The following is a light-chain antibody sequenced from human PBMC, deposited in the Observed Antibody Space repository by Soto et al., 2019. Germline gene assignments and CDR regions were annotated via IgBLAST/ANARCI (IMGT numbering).Light chain of an antibody. CDR2: GAS. V-gene: IGKV3-20*01. CDR3: QQYGSSLWT. J-gene: IGKJ1*01. Sequence: EIVLTQSPATLSLFPGERATLSCLASQSVTKSLAWYQQKPGQAPRLLIYGASSRATGIPDRFSGSGSGTDFTLTISRLEPEDFAVYYCQQYGSSLWTFGQGTKVDIK. CDR1: QSVTKS.